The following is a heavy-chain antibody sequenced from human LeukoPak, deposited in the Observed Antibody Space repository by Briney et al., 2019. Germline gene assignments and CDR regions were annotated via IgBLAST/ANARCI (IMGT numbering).Heavy chain of an antibody. CDR2: ITAYNDNT. D-gene: IGHD3-10*01. CDR1: RYSFTSYG. Sequence: GASVNASCMPCRYSFTSYGISGVRQAPGQGLEWMGWITAYNDNTNYAQKLQGRVTMTTDTSTSTAYMELRSLRSDDTAVYYCARALLWFGEPSHIDYWGQGTLVTASS. J-gene: IGHJ4*02. V-gene: IGHV1-18*01. CDR3: ARALLWFGEPSHIDY.